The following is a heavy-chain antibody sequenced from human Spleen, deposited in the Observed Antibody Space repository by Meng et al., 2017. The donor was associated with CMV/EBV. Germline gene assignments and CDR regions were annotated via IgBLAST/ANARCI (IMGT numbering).Heavy chain of an antibody. D-gene: IGHD3-22*01. Sequence: SGYIFATYWIGWLRQMPGKGLEWLGSIYPADSGSRYNPSFQGQVTISADNSITTAYLQWSGLRASDTAVYYCARASDQYDTSGYYYWGQGTLVTVSS. CDR2: IYPADSGS. CDR1: GYIFATYW. CDR3: ARASDQYDTSGYYY. J-gene: IGHJ4*02. V-gene: IGHV5-51*01.